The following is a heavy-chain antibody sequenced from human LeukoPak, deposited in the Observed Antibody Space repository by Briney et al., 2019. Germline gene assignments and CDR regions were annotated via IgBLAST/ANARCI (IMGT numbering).Heavy chain of an antibody. V-gene: IGHV4-59*08. J-gene: IGHJ3*02. Sequence: SETLSLTCTVSGGSISSYYWSWIRQPPGKGLEWIGYIYYSGSTNYNPSLKSRVTISVDTSKNQFSLKLSSVTAADTAVYYCARPLAYCGGDCYDDAFDIWGQGTMVTVSS. D-gene: IGHD2-21*02. CDR1: GGSISSYY. CDR3: ARPLAYCGGDCYDDAFDI. CDR2: IYYSGST.